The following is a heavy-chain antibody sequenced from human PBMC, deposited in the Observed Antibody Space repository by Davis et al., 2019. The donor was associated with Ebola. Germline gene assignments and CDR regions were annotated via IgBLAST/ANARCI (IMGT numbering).Heavy chain of an antibody. CDR3: AMIMGQTPYSIAVAGTFHYYGMDV. D-gene: IGHD6-19*01. CDR2: IYPGDSDT. J-gene: IGHJ6*02. V-gene: IGHV5-51*01. Sequence: PGGSLRLSCKGSGYSFTSYWIGWVRQMPGKGLEWMGIIYPGDSDTRYSPSFQGQVTISADKSISTAYLQWSSLKASDTAMYYCAMIMGQTPYSIAVAGTFHYYGMDVWGQGTTVTVSS. CDR1: GYSFTSYW.